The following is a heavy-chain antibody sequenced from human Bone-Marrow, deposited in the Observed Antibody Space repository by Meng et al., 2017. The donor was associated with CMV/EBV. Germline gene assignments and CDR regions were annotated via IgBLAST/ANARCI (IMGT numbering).Heavy chain of an antibody. CDR3: ARGQIRVTIFGVVILGNWFDP. CDR2: LNHSGRT. Sequence: TRHPTGKGLEWIRELNHSGRTNCNPYLQRRVTISVDTSKYQFSLKLSPVTAADTAVYCCARGQIRVTIFGVVILGNWFDPWGQGTLVTVSS. V-gene: IGHV4-34*01. J-gene: IGHJ5*02. D-gene: IGHD3-3*01.